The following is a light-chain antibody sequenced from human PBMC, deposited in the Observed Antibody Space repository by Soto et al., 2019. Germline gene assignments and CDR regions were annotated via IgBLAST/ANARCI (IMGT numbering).Light chain of an antibody. V-gene: IGLV2-14*01. CDR1: SSDVGGYDS. CDR3: SSYTSSSTVVV. CDR2: EVS. J-gene: IGLJ2*01. Sequence: QSALTQPASVSGSPGQSITISCTGTSSDVGGYDSVSWYQQHPGKAPKLMIYEVSNRPSGVSSRFSGSKSGNTASLTISGLQAEDEADYYCSSYTSSSTVVVFGGGTKLTVL.